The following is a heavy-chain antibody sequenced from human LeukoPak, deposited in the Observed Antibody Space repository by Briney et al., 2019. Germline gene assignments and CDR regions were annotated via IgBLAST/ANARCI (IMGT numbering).Heavy chain of an antibody. J-gene: IGHJ6*02. CDR2: IKQDGSEK. CDR1: GFTFSSYW. CDR3: ARGTAMVPGYYYYYGMDV. D-gene: IGHD5-18*01. V-gene: IGHV3-7*04. Sequence: GGSLRLSCAASGFTFSSYWMSWVRQAPGKGLEWVANIKQDGSEKYYVDSVKGRFTISRDNAKNSLYLQMNSLRAEDTAVYYCARGTAMVPGYYYYYGMDVWGQGTTVTVSS.